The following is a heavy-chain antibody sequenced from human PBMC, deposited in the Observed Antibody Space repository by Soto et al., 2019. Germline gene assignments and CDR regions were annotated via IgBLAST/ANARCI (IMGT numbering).Heavy chain of an antibody. J-gene: IGHJ6*02. CDR2: MNPYSGGT. CDR1: GYTFTNND. Sequence: ASVKVSCKASGYTFTNNDINWVRQATGQGLEWMGWMNPYSGGTNYAQKFQGRVTMTRDTSISTAYMELSRLRSDDTAVYYCARDPAIVATIVYYYYGMDVWGQGTTVTVSS. V-gene: IGHV1-2*02. D-gene: IGHD5-12*01. CDR3: ARDPAIVATIVYYYYGMDV.